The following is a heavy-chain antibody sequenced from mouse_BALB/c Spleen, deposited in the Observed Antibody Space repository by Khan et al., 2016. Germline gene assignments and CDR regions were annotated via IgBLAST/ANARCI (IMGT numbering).Heavy chain of an antibody. CDR1: GFSLTSYG. CDR3: ARPPYYYGSSYLYYYAMDY. Sequence: QVQLKQSGPGLVQPSQSLSITCTVSGFSLTSYGVHWVRQSPGKGLEWLGVIWSGGSTDYNAAFISRLSISKDNSKSQVFFKMNSLQANDTAIYYCARPPYYYGSSYLYYYAMDYWGQGTSVTVSS. CDR2: IWSGGST. J-gene: IGHJ4*01. D-gene: IGHD1-1*01. V-gene: IGHV2-2*02.